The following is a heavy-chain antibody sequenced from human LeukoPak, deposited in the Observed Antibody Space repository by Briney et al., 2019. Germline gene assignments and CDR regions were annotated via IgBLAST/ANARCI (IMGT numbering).Heavy chain of an antibody. CDR2: SYYSGST. CDR1: GGSISSSSYY. CDR3: ASGYDSSAYQPFIDY. Sequence: SETLSLTCTAHGGSISSSSYYWGWIRQPPGKGLEWIVSSYYSGSTYYNPSLKSRVTISVETSKSQFSLKLRSVTAADTAVYYCASGYDSSAYQPFIDYWGQGTLVTVSS. V-gene: IGHV4-39*01. J-gene: IGHJ4*02. D-gene: IGHD3-22*01.